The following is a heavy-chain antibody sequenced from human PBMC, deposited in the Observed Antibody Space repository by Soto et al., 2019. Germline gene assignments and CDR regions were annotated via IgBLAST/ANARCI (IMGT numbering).Heavy chain of an antibody. Sequence: QVQLVQSGAEVKKPGSSVKVSCKASGGTFSSYAISWVRQAPGQGLEWMGGIIPIFGTANYAQKFQGRVTITADKSTSTAYMELISLRSEDTAVYYCARGSRTEWTIFGVGYGMDVWGQGTTVTVSS. J-gene: IGHJ6*02. CDR1: GGTFSSYA. V-gene: IGHV1-69*06. CDR3: ARGSRTEWTIFGVGYGMDV. CDR2: IIPIFGTA. D-gene: IGHD3-3*01.